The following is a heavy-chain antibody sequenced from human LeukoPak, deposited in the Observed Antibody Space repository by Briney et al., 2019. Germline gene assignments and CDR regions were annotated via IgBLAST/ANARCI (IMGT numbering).Heavy chain of an antibody. J-gene: IGHJ4*02. CDR2: ISYDGSNK. D-gene: IGHD1/OR15-1a*01. V-gene: IGHV3-30*04. CDR1: GFTFSSYA. Sequence: PGGSLRLSCAASGFTFSSYAMHWVRQAPGKGLEWVAVISYDGSNKYYADSVKGRFTISRDNSKNTLYLQMNSLRAEDTAVYYCASSQQTFDYWGQGTLVTDSS. CDR3: ASSQQTFDY.